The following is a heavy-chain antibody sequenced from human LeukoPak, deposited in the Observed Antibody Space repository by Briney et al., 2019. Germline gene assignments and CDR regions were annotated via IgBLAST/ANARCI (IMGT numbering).Heavy chain of an antibody. Sequence: ASVKVSCKASGYTFTSYDINWVRQATGQGLEWMGWMNPNSGNTGYAQKFQGRVTMTRNTSISTAYMELSSLRSEDTAVYYCARDDLSYSSSSKYYFDYWGQGTLVTVSS. CDR2: MNPNSGNT. CDR1: GYTFTSYD. V-gene: IGHV1-8*01. J-gene: IGHJ4*02. CDR3: ARDDLSYSSSSKYYFDY. D-gene: IGHD6-6*01.